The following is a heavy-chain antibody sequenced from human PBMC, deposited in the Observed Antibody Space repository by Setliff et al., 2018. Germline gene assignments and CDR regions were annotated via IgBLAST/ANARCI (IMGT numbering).Heavy chain of an antibody. CDR2: INPGGGSA. J-gene: IGHJ4*02. CDR3: ARAGFAASGRKGVFEY. Sequence: ASVKVSCKATGYTFSSYYMHWVRQAPGQGPEWMGIINPGGGSASLAPKFQGRVTMTRDMSTNTIYMELSSLSFEDTAVYYCARAGFAASGRKGVFEYWGQGTLVTVSS. D-gene: IGHD6-13*01. CDR1: GYTFSSYY. V-gene: IGHV1-46*01.